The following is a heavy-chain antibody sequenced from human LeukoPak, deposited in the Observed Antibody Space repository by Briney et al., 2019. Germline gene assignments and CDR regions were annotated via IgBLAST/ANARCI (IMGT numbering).Heavy chain of an antibody. CDR2: ISSRSSYI. D-gene: IGHD3-22*01. V-gene: IGHV3-21*01. CDR3: ARGLRITMIVVVMGDAFDI. J-gene: IGHJ3*02. CDR1: GFTFSNYS. Sequence: GGSLRLSCAASGFTFSNYSMNWVRQAPGKGLEWVSSISSRSSYIYYTDSVKGRFTISRDNAKNSLYLQMNSLRVADTAVYYCARGLRITMIVVVMGDAFDIWGQGTMVTVSS.